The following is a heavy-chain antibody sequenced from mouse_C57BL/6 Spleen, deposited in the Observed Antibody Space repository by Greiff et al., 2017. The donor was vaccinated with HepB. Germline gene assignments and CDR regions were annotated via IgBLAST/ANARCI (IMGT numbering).Heavy chain of an antibody. D-gene: IGHD4-1*02. V-gene: IGHV5-6*01. CDR2: ISSGGSYT. CDR1: GFTFSSYG. J-gene: IGHJ2*01. CDR3: ARPSTGPYFDY. Sequence: EVKLVESGGDLVKPGGSLKLSCAASGFTFSSYGMSWVRQTPDKRLEWVATISSGGSYTYYPDSVKGRFTISRNNAKNTPYLQMSSLKSEDTALYYGARPSTGPYFDYWGQGTTLTVSS.